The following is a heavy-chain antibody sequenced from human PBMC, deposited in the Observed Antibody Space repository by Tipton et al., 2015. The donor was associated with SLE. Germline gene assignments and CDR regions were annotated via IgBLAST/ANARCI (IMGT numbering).Heavy chain of an antibody. CDR2: IYHSGST. CDR1: GYSISSGFY. V-gene: IGHV4-38-2*02. J-gene: IGHJ4*02. CDR3: ARGDGYNFDY. Sequence: TLSLTCTVSGYSISSGFYWGWIRQPPGKGLEWIGNIYHSGSTFHNPSLKSRVTISVDTSKNQFSLKLSSVTAADTAVYYCARGDGYNFDYWGQGTLVTVSS. D-gene: IGHD5-24*01.